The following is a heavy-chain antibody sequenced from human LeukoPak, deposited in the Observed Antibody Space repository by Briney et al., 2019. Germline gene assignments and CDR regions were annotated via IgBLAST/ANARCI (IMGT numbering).Heavy chain of an antibody. J-gene: IGHJ6*02. CDR2: ISGSGGST. V-gene: IGHV3-23*01. Sequence: GGSLRLSCAASGFTFSSYAMSWVRQAPGKGLEWVSAISGSGGSTYYADSVKGRSTISRDNSKNTLYLQMNSLRAEDTAVYYCAKDQGAYYYYGMDVWGQGTTVTVSS. CDR1: GFTFSSYA. CDR3: AKDQGAYYYYGMDV.